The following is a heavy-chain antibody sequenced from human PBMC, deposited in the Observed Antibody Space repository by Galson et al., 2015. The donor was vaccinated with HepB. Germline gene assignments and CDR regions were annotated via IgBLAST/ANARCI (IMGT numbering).Heavy chain of an antibody. J-gene: IGHJ4*02. CDR1: GFTFSSYA. CDR2: ISGSGGST. Sequence: SLRLSCAASGFTFSSYAMSWVRQAPGKGLEWVSGISGSGGSTYYADSVKGRFTISRDNSKNTLYLQMNSLRAEDTAVYYCAKDLDGDSNLIDYWGQGTLVTVSS. V-gene: IGHV3-23*01. D-gene: IGHD4-17*01. CDR3: AKDLDGDSNLIDY.